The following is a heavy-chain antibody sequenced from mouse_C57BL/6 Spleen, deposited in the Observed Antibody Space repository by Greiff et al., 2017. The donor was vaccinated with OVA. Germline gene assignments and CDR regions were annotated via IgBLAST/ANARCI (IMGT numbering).Heavy chain of an antibody. J-gene: IGHJ3*01. CDR3: ARPYGSSPAWFAY. V-gene: IGHV5-17*01. Sequence: EVQLQESGGGLVKPGGSLKLSCAASGFTFSDYGMHWVRQAPEKGLEWVAYISSGSSTIYYADTVKGRFTISRDNAKNTLFLQMTSLRSEDTAMYYCARPYGSSPAWFAYWGQGTLVTVSA. D-gene: IGHD1-1*01. CDR2: ISSGSSTI. CDR1: GFTFSDYG.